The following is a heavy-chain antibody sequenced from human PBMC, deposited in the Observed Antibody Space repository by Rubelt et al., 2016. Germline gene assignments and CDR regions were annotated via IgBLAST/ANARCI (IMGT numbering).Heavy chain of an antibody. CDR3: ARKRRVVVPAAVRDRDAFDV. D-gene: IGHD2-2*01. J-gene: IGHJ3*01. Sequence: QGGGAGLLKPSETLSLTCAVYGGSFSGYYWSWIRQPPGKGLEWIGEINRSGSTNYNPSLKSRVTISVDTSKIQFSLKLSSMTAADTAVYYCARKRRVVVPAAVRDRDAFDVWGQGTMVTVSS. CDR1: GGSFSGYY. CDR2: INRSGST. V-gene: IGHV4-34*01.